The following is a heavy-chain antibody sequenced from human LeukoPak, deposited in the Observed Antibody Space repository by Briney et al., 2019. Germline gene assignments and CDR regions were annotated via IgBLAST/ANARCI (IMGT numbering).Heavy chain of an antibody. CDR3: AKDRGWYDY. Sequence: PGGSLRLSCASSGFTFDDYAMHWVRQARGKGLYWVSLISGDGGSTYYPGSVSGRFTISRDKSKNSLYLQMNSLRTEDNALYHCAKDRGWYDYWGQGTVVTVSS. CDR1: GFTFDDYA. V-gene: IGHV3-43*02. CDR2: ISGDGGST. J-gene: IGHJ4*02. D-gene: IGHD6-19*01.